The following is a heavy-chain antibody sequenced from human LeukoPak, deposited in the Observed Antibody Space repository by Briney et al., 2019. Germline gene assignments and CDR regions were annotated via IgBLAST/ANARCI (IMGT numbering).Heavy chain of an antibody. CDR2: IYHSGST. CDR3: ARDLQEAYSSVWYGNYSYYYMDV. D-gene: IGHD6-19*01. V-gene: IGHV4-4*02. CDR1: GGSISSSNW. Sequence: SGTLSLTCAVSGGSISSSNWWSWVRQPPGKGLEWIGEIYHSGSTNYNPSLKSRVTISVDKSKNQFSLKLSSVTAADTAVYYCARDLQEAYSSVWYGNYSYYYMDVWGKGTTVIVSS. J-gene: IGHJ6*03.